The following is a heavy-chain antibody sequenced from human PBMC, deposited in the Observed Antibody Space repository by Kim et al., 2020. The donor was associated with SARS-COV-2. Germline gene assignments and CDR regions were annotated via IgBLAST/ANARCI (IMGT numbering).Heavy chain of an antibody. J-gene: IGHJ4*02. CDR3: ARPGFETWVFDS. Sequence: GESLKISCKASGYTFSNYWIGWVRQKPGKGLEWMGIIYPDDSDTRYSPSFQGQVTISADRSISTAFLQWRTLRASDTAVYYCARPGFETWVFDSWGQGTL. V-gene: IGHV5-51*01. D-gene: IGHD3-10*01. CDR1: GYTFSNYW. CDR2: IYPDDSDT.